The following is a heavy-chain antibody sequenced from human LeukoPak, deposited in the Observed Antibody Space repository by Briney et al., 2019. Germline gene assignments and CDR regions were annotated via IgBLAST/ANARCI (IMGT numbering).Heavy chain of an antibody. CDR1: GDSITGYY. CDR3: ARHGGSGSYYNWFDP. J-gene: IGHJ5*02. D-gene: IGHD3-10*01. V-gene: IGHV4-59*08. Sequence: SETLSLTCTVSGDSITGYYWSWVRQPPGKGLEWIGYMYYSGSTNYSPSLKSRISISVDTSKNQFSLKLSSLTATDTAVYYCARHGGSGSYYNWFDPWGQGTLVTVSS. CDR2: MYYSGST.